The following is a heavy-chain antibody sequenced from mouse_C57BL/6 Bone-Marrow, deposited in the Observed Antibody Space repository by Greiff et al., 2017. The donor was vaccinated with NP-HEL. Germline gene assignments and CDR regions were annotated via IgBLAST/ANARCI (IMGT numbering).Heavy chain of an antibody. J-gene: IGHJ3*01. V-gene: IGHV10-1*01. D-gene: IGHD2-3*01. CDR2: IRSKSNNYAT. CDR1: GFSFNTYA. Sequence: DVKLVESGGGLVQPKGFLKLSCAASGFSFNTYAMTWVRQAPGKGLEWVARIRSKSNNYATYYADSVKDRFTISRDDSESMLYLQMNNLKTEDTAMYYCVRQDGYYSWFAYWGQGTLVTVSA. CDR3: VRQDGYYSWFAY.